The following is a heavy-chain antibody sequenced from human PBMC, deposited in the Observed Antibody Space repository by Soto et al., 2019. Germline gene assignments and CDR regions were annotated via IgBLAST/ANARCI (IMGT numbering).Heavy chain of an antibody. V-gene: IGHV1-2*04. J-gene: IGHJ3*01. Sequence: HVQLVQSGAEVKKPGASLRVSCKASGYTFTDYYIHWVRQAPGQGLQWMGWLSPYNGATTYAQKFQDWVTMTRDTSISTSYLDRSRLSSGDSAVYDCARAQELRSFDWSWGGGAVDVWGQGTMVTASS. D-gene: IGHD3-9*01. CDR2: LSPYNGAT. CDR1: GYTFTDYY. CDR3: ARAQELRSFDWSWGGGAVDV.